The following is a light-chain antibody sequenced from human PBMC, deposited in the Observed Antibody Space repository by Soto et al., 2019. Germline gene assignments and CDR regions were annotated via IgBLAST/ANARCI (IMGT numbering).Light chain of an antibody. CDR2: DHN. J-gene: IGLJ1*01. CDR3: SSFAGTNSFV. V-gene: IGLV1-51*01. CDR1: SSNIGNNY. Sequence: QAVVTQPPSVSAAPGQKVTISCSGSSSNIGNNYVSWYQHLPGTAPKLLIYDHNKRPSGIPDRFSGSKSGTSATLGITGLQTRDEADYYCSSFAGTNSFVFGTGTKLTVL.